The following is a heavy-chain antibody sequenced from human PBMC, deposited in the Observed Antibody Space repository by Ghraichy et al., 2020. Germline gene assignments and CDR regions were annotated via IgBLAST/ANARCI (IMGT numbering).Heavy chain of an antibody. CDR1: GFTVSSNY. V-gene: IGHV3-53*04. CDR2: IYSGGST. D-gene: IGHD4-17*01. J-gene: IGHJ4*02. Sequence: GGSLRLSCAASGFTVSSNYMSWVRQAPGKGLGWVLVIYSGGSTYYADSVKGRFTISRHNSKNTLYLQMNSLRAEDTAVYYCARGPAYGDPPFDYWGQGTLVTVSS. CDR3: ARGPAYGDPPFDY.